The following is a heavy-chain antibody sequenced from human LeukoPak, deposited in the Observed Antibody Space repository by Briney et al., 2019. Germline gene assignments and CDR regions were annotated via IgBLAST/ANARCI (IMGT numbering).Heavy chain of an antibody. V-gene: IGHV3-49*04. CDR1: GFTFGDYA. D-gene: IGHD4-17*01. CDR2: IRSKAYGGTT. J-gene: IGHJ4*02. CDR3: TRDYGDYKGDY. Sequence: TGGSLRLSCTGSGFTFGDYAVIWVRQAPGRGLEWVGFIRSKAYGGTTEYAASVKGRFTISRDDSKSIAYLQMDGLKTEDTAVYYCTRDYGDYKGDYWGQGTLVTVSS.